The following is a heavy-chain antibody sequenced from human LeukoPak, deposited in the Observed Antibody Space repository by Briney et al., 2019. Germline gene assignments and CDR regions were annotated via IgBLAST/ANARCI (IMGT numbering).Heavy chain of an antibody. J-gene: IGHJ4*02. CDR1: GFTFGDYA. V-gene: IGHV3-49*04. CDR2: IRSKTSGGTT. D-gene: IGHD1-26*01. CDR3: TRGDGSGSY. Sequence: PGGSLRLSCTASGFTFGDYAMSWVRQAPGKGLDWIGFIRSKTSGGTTEYAASVKGRFTILRDDSKSIAYLQINSLKTEDTAVYYCTRGDGSGSYWGQVTLVTVSS.